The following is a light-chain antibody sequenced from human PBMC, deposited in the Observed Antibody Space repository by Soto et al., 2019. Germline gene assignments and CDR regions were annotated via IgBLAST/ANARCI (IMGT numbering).Light chain of an antibody. CDR3: GTWDSSLSAYV. CDR1: SXNIGNNC. J-gene: IGLJ1*01. V-gene: IGLV1-51*01. Sequence: QSVLTQPPSVSAAPGQKVTISCSGSSXNIGNNCVSWYQQLPGTAPKLLIYDNNKRPSGIPDRFSDSKSGTSATLAITGLQTGDEADYYCGTWDSSLSAYVFGTGTKVTVL. CDR2: DNN.